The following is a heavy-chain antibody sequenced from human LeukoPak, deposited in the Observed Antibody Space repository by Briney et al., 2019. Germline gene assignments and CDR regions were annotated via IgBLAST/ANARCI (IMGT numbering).Heavy chain of an antibody. V-gene: IGHV4-59*01. Sequence: SETLSLTCTVSGASITSYYWSWIRQPPGKGLECIGYIFYSESANYNPSLKSRVTISVDTSKNQFSLKLTSVTAADTAVYYCARRGGSPLGAFDIRGQGTMVTVSS. CDR3: ARRGGSPLGAFDI. J-gene: IGHJ3*02. CDR2: IFYSESA. D-gene: IGHD1-26*01. CDR1: GASITSYY.